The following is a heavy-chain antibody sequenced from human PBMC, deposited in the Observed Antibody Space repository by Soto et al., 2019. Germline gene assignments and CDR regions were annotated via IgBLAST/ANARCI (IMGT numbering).Heavy chain of an antibody. CDR2: IYYSGST. CDR3: ARVMITFEGVIDYFDY. J-gene: IGHJ4*02. Sequence: PSYTLSLTYTVSGHSISSSSYNRRWSRQPPGKGLEWIGSIYYSGSTYYNPSLKSRVTISVDTSKNQFSLKLSSVTAADTAVYYCARVMITFEGVIDYFDYWGQGTLVTVS. CDR1: GHSISSSSYN. D-gene: IGHD3-16*01. V-gene: IGHV4-39*01.